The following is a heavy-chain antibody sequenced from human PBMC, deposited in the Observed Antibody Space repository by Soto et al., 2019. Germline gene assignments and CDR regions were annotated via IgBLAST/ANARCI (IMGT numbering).Heavy chain of an antibody. V-gene: IGHV1-69*01. D-gene: IGHD4-4*01. J-gene: IGHJ6*02. CDR1: GGTFSSYA. CDR3: ARDPGTGSNFASYYYGMDV. Sequence: QVQLVQSGAEVKKPGSSVKVSCKASGGTFSSYAISWVRQAPGQGLEWMGGIIPIFGTANYAQKFQGRVTITADESTSTAYMELSSLRSEDTAVYYCARDPGTGSNFASYYYGMDVWGQGTTVTVSS. CDR2: IIPIFGTA.